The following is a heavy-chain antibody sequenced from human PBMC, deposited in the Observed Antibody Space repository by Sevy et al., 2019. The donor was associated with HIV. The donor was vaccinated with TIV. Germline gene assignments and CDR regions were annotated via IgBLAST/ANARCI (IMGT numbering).Heavy chain of an antibody. CDR2: ISAYNGNT. CDR1: GYTFTSYG. CDR3: GRAQKSYNWNGYFQH. V-gene: IGHV1-18*01. D-gene: IGHD1-20*01. J-gene: IGHJ1*01. Sequence: ASVKVSCKASGYTFTSYGISWVRQAPGQGLEWMGWISAYNGNTNYAQKLQGRVTMTTDTSTSTAYMELRSLRSDDTAVYYCGRAQKSYNWNGYFQHWGQGTLVTVSS.